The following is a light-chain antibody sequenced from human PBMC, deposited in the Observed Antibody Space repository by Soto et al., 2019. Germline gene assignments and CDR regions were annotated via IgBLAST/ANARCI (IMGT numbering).Light chain of an antibody. CDR1: QAIRDD. J-gene: IGKJ1*01. Sequence: IQMTQSPSSLSASVGDRVTITCRASQAIRDDLAWYQQKPGKAPNLLIYAASNLQSGVPSRFSGSGSGTDFTLTISSLQPEDFATYYCLQDYNYPRTFRQGTKVDI. V-gene: IGKV1-6*01. CDR2: AAS. CDR3: LQDYNYPRT.